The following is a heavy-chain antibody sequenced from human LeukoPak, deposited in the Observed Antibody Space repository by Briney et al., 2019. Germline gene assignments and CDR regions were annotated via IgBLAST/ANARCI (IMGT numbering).Heavy chain of an antibody. D-gene: IGHD3-10*01. Sequence: ASVKVSCKASGYTFTSYYMHWVRQAPGQGLEWMGIINPSGSSTSYAQKFQGRVTMTRDTSTSTVYMELSSLRSEDTAVYYCARQRITMVRGPIRGGNWFDRWGQGTLVTVSS. J-gene: IGHJ5*02. CDR1: GYTFTSYY. CDR2: INPSGSST. CDR3: ARQRITMVRGPIRGGNWFDR. V-gene: IGHV1-46*01.